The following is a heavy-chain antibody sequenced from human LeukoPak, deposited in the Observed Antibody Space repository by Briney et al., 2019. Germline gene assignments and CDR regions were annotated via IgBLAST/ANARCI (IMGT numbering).Heavy chain of an antibody. Sequence: SETLSLTCTVSGGSISSYYWSWIRQPPGKGLEWIGYIYYSGSTNYNPSLKSRVTISVDTSKNQFSLKLSSVTAADTAVYYCAREGEYSSGWYPYYYYGMDVWGQGTTVTVSS. D-gene: IGHD6-19*01. CDR1: GGSISSYY. CDR2: IYYSGST. V-gene: IGHV4-59*01. CDR3: AREGEYSSGWYPYYYYGMDV. J-gene: IGHJ6*02.